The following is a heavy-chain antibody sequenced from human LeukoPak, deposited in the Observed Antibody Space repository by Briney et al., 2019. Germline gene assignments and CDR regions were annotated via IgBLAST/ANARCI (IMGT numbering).Heavy chain of an antibody. CDR2: IYPGDSDT. J-gene: IGHJ4*02. CDR1: GYSFTSYW. V-gene: IGHV5-51*04. Sequence: GESLKISCKGSGYSFTSYWIGWVRQMPGKGLEWMGIIYPGDSDTRYSPSFQGQVTISADKPISTAYLQWSSLKASDTAMYYCARALVGDSSGSYYFDYWGQGTLVTVSS. D-gene: IGHD3-22*01. CDR3: ARALVGDSSGSYYFDY.